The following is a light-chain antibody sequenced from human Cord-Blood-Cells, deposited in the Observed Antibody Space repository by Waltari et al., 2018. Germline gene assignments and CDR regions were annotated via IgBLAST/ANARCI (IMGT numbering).Light chain of an antibody. CDR1: TGAVTSGYY. V-gene: IGLV7-43*01. J-gene: IGLJ3*02. CDR3: LLYYGGAQPWV. CDR2: STS. Sequence: QTVVTQEPSLTVSPGGTVTLTCASSTGAVTSGYYPNWFQQKPGQAPRALIYSTSNKPPWTPARFSGSLLGGKAALTLSGVQPEDEAEYYCLLYYGGAQPWVFGGGTKLTVL.